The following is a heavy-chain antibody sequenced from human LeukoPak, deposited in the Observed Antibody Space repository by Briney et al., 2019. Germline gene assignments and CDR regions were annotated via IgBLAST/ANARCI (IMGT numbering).Heavy chain of an antibody. CDR1: GFIFSSNA. CDR2: ISYDESQK. CDR3: ARNPVGMYYFDY. Sequence: GGSLRLSCAASGFIFSSNAMHWVRQAPGKGLEWVAIISYDESQKYYADSVKGRFTISRDNSKNTLYLEIYSLRAEDTAVYYCARNPVGMYYFDYWGQGTLVTVSS. D-gene: IGHD1-1*01. J-gene: IGHJ4*02. V-gene: IGHV3-30*04.